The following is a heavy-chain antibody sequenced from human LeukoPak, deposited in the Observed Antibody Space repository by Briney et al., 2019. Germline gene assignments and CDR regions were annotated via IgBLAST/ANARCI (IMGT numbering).Heavy chain of an antibody. CDR2: INPNSGGT. CDR3: ARVYYYDSSGYYPYFDY. D-gene: IGHD3-22*01. CDR1: GYTFTGYY. V-gene: IGHV1-2*02. Sequence: ASVKVSCKASGYTFTGYYMHWVRQAPGQGLEWMGWINPNSGGTNCAQKFQGRVTMTRDTSISTAYMELSRPRSDDTAVYYCARVYYYDSSGYYPYFDYWGQGTLVTVSS. J-gene: IGHJ4*02.